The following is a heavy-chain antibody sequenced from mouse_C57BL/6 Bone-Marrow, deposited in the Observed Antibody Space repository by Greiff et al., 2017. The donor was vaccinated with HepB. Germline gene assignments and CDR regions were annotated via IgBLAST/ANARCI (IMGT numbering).Heavy chain of an antibody. CDR2: ISDGGSYT. Sequence: EVQRVESGGGLVKPGGSLKLSCAASGFTFSSYAMSWVRQTPEKRLEWVATISDGGSYTYYPDNVKGRFTISRDNAKNNLYLQMSHLKSEDTAMYYCARDLLEFAYWGQGTLVTVSA. CDR3: ARDLLEFAY. D-gene: IGHD2-1*01. V-gene: IGHV5-4*01. J-gene: IGHJ3*01. CDR1: GFTFSSYA.